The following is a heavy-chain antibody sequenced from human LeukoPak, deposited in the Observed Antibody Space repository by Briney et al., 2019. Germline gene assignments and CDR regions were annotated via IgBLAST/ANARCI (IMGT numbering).Heavy chain of an antibody. CDR2: IYHSGST. D-gene: IGHD3-10*01. V-gene: IGHV4-30-2*01. J-gene: IGHJ5*02. Sequence: SQTLSLTCAVSGGSISSGGYSWSWIRQPPGKGLEWIGYIYHSGSTYYNPSLKSRVTISVDRSKNQFSLKLSSVTAADTAVYYCARGTVLLWFGESWFDPWGRGTLVTVSS. CDR1: GGSISSGGYS. CDR3: ARGTVLLWFGESWFDP.